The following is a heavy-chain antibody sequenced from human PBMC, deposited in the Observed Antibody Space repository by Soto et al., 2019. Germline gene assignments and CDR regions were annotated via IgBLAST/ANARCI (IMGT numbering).Heavy chain of an antibody. Sequence: SETLSLTCAASGGSISSSNWWSWVRQPPGKGLEWIGEIYHSGSTNYNPSLKSRVTISVDKSKNQFSLKLSSVTAADTAVYYCARAYVDTAMALDYWGQGTLVTVSS. J-gene: IGHJ4*02. CDR1: GGSISSSNW. CDR2: IYHSGST. V-gene: IGHV4-4*02. D-gene: IGHD5-18*01. CDR3: ARAYVDTAMALDY.